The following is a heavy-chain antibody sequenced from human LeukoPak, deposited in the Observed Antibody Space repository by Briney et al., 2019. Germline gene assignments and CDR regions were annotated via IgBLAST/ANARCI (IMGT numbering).Heavy chain of an antibody. CDR3: ARDLLARAGPAGY. CDR1: GYTLTELS. V-gene: IGHV1-24*01. J-gene: IGHJ4*02. D-gene: IGHD6-19*01. Sequence: ASVKVSCKVSGYTLTELSMHWVRQAPGKGLEWMGSFDPEDGESIYAQKFQGRVTMTEDTSTDTAYMEVSSLRSEDTAVYYCARDLLARAGPAGYWGQGTLVTVSS. CDR2: FDPEDGES.